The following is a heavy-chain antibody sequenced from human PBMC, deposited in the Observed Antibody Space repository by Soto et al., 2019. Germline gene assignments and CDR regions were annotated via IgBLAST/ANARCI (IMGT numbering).Heavy chain of an antibody. D-gene: IGHD3-22*01. CDR3: AISRSWGNYYDSSGYHLSFDY. CDR1: GFTFRSYP. J-gene: IGHJ4*02. Sequence: GGSLRLSCEASGFTFRSYPMSWVLQATGKGLKWVSAISGNGGNKYYADSEKGRLTISRDNSKNPLYLQMNCLRAEDTAVYYCAISRSWGNYYDSSGYHLSFDYWGRGTLVTVSS. V-gene: IGHV3-23*01. CDR2: ISGNGGNK.